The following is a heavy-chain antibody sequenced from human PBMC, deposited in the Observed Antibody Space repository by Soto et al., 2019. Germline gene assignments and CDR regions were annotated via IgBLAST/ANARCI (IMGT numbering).Heavy chain of an antibody. CDR2: IYYSGST. Sequence: QLQLQESGPGLVKPSETLSLTCTVSGGSISSSGYYWGWIRQPPGKGLEWIGSIYYSGSTYYNPSLKSRVTLSVDTYKNQFSLKLSSVTAADTAVYYCARSIKIVVVPAAAPNWFDPWGQGTLVTVSS. V-gene: IGHV4-39*01. J-gene: IGHJ5*02. D-gene: IGHD2-2*01. CDR3: ARSIKIVVVPAAAPNWFDP. CDR1: GGSISSSGYY.